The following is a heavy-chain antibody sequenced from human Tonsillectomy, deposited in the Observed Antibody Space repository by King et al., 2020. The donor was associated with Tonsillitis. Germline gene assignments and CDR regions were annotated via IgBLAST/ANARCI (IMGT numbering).Heavy chain of an antibody. Sequence: VQLVESGAEVKKPGSSVKVYCKASGGTFSSYAISWVRQAPGHGLEGMGGIIPIFGTENYAQKFQGRVTITADESTSTAYMALSSLRSEDTAVYYCARVPNAYGDPRPSYYFDYWGQGTLVTVSS. CDR2: IIPIFGTE. CDR3: ARVPNAYGDPRPSYYFDY. D-gene: IGHD4-17*01. CDR1: GGTFSSYA. V-gene: IGHV1-69*01. J-gene: IGHJ4*02.